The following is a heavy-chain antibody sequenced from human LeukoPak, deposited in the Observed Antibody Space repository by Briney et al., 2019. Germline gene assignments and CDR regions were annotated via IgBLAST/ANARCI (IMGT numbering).Heavy chain of an antibody. CDR3: AKDGPQVSAMDV. CDR1: GFTFSSYA. J-gene: IGHJ6*02. Sequence: GASLRVSCAASGFTFSSYAMSWVRQAPGKGLEWVSAISGSGGSTYYADSVKGRFTISRDNSKNTLYLQMNSLRAEDTAVYYCAKDGPQVSAMDVWGQGTTVTVSS. D-gene: IGHD3-16*02. V-gene: IGHV3-23*01. CDR2: ISGSGGST.